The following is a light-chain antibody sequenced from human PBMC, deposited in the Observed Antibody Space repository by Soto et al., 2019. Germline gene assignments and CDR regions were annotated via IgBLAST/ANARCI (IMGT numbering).Light chain of an antibody. Sequence: VMTQSPATLALSPGDSATLSCRASQSVSSDLAWYQQKPGQAPRILIYGESTRATAIPDRLSGSGSGTELNLTISKLQSEDFAVYYCHKRQSWPRTCGQGTKVDIK. CDR3: HKRQSWPRT. J-gene: IGKJ1*01. V-gene: IGKV3-15*01. CDR2: GES. CDR1: QSVSSD.